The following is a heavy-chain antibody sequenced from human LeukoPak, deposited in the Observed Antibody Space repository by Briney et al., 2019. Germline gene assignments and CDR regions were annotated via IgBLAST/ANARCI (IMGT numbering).Heavy chain of an antibody. CDR2: ISGDGANT. V-gene: IGHV3-23*01. J-gene: IGHJ5*01. Sequence: GGSPRVSRAASGFSSSGYAVSWVCQAPGKGLEWVSAISGDGANTYYADSVKGRFSISRDMSKNTLYLQVNSLRADDTAVYYHACARAWG. CDR3: ACARA. CDR1: GFSSSGYA.